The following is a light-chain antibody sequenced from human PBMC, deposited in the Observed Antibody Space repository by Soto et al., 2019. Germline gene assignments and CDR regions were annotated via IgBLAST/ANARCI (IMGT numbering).Light chain of an antibody. Sequence: EIVLTQSPATLSLSPGERATLSCRASQSVSSYLAWYQQKPGQAPRLLIYDASNRATGIPARFSASGSGTDFTLTISSLEPEDFAVYYWQQRSNWPRTFGQGTKVEIK. J-gene: IGKJ1*01. V-gene: IGKV3-11*01. CDR3: QQRSNWPRT. CDR1: QSVSSY. CDR2: DAS.